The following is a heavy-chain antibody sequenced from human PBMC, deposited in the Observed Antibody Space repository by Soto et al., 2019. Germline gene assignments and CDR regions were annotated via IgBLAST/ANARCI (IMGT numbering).Heavy chain of an antibody. CDR1: GFTFSSYA. V-gene: IGHV3-64D*06. CDR3: VQQIVVYYGMDV. J-gene: IGHJ6*02. D-gene: IGHD6-6*01. Sequence: GGSLRLSCSASGFTFSSYAMHWVRQAPGKGLEYVSAISSNGGSTYYADSVKGRFTISRDNSKNTLYLQVSSLRAEDTAVYYCVQQIVVYYGMDVWGQGNTVTVSS. CDR2: ISSNGGST.